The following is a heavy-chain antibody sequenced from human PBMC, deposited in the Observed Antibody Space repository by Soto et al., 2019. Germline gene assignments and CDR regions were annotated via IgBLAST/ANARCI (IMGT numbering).Heavy chain of an antibody. CDR1: GFTFSSYD. CDR3: AREVPAAPSRGPYYYGMDV. CDR2: IGTAGDA. Sequence: PGGSLRLSCAASGFTFSSYDMHWVRQATGKGLEWVSAIGTAGDAYYPGSVKGRFTISRENAKNSLYLQMNSLRAGDTAVYSCAREVPAAPSRGPYYYGMDVWGHGTTVTVSS. V-gene: IGHV3-13*04. J-gene: IGHJ6*02. D-gene: IGHD2-2*01.